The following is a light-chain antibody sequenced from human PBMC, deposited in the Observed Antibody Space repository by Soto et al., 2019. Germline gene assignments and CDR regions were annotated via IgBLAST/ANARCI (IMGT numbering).Light chain of an antibody. CDR1: SSDVGAYNF. CDR2: EVT. Sequence: QSALTQPASVSGSPGQSITISCTGTSSDVGAYNFVSWFQQHPGKAPQLIIYEVTDRPSGVSDRFSGSKSGNTASLTISGLQAEDEADYYCSSYTGGSTRYIFGTGTQLTVL. CDR3: SSYTGGSTRYI. J-gene: IGLJ1*01. V-gene: IGLV2-14*01.